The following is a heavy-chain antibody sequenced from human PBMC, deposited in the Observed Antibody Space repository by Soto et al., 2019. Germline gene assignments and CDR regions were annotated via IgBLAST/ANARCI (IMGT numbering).Heavy chain of an antibody. CDR1: GGSISSYY. CDR2: IYYSGST. Sequence: SETLSLTCTVSGGSISSYYWSWIRQPPGKGLEWIGYIYYSGSTNYNPSLKSRVTISVDTSKNQFSLKLSSVTAADTAVYYCAEDRGDAAFAIWGQGTMVTVSS. D-gene: IGHD3-10*01. CDR3: AEDRGDAAFAI. J-gene: IGHJ3*02. V-gene: IGHV4-59*01.